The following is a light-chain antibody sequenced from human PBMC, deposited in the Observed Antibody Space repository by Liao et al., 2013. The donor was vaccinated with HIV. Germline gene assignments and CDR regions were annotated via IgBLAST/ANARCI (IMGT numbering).Light chain of an antibody. Sequence: SYALTQPPSVSVSPGQTASITCSGDRLGDKYTCWYQQKPGQSPVLVIYQDTKRPSGIPERFSGSNSGNTATLTISGTQPTDEADYYCQTWESTSFVFGSGTKVIVL. CDR2: QDT. V-gene: IGLV3-1*01. CDR1: RLGDKY. J-gene: IGLJ1*01. CDR3: QTWESTSFV.